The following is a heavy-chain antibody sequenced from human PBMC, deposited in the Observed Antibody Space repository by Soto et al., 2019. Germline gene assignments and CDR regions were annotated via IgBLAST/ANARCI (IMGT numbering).Heavy chain of an antibody. J-gene: IGHJ4*02. CDR1: GGSISSYF. D-gene: IGHD3-22*01. Sequence: SETLSLTSTVSGGSISSYFWTWIRQPPGKGLEWIGYIYYSGSTNYNPSLKSRVTISVDTSKNQYSLNLSSVTAADTAVYFCAHVHSSGYYLDYWGQGTLVTVSS. CDR2: IYYSGST. V-gene: IGHV4-59*01. CDR3: AHVHSSGYYLDY.